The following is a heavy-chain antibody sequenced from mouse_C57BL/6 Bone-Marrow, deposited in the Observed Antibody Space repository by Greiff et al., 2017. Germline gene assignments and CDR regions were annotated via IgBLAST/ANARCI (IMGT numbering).Heavy chain of an antibody. CDR3: ARDGPYAMDY. CDR1: GFTFSDYY. V-gene: IGHV5-16*01. Sequence: EVKLVESEGGLVQPGSSMKLSCTASGFTFSDYYMAWVRQVPEKGLEWVANINYDGSSTYYLDSLKSRFLISRDNAKHILYLQMSSLKSEDTATYYCARDGPYAMDYWGQGTSVTVSS. CDR2: INYDGSST. J-gene: IGHJ4*01.